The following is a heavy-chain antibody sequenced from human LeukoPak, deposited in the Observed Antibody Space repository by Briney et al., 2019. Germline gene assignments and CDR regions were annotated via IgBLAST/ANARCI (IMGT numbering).Heavy chain of an antibody. CDR1: GFTFSTYW. J-gene: IGHJ6*02. D-gene: IGHD1-26*01. CDR2: TDGSSKST. CDR3: ASGKYYGMDV. Sequence: PGGSLRLSCAASGFTFSTYWMHWVRQAPGKGLVWVSGTDGSSKSTTYADSVKGRFTISRDNAKNTLYLQLNNLRAEDTAVYYCASGKYYGMDVWGQGTTVTVSS. V-gene: IGHV3-74*03.